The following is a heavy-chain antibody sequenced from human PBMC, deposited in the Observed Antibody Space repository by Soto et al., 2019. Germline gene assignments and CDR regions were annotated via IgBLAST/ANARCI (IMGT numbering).Heavy chain of an antibody. D-gene: IGHD4-4*01. J-gene: IGHJ6*03. Sequence: EVQVVEYGGGLVQPGRSLRLSCAASGFNFADHAMHWVRQAPGKGLEWVAGISRNSGSIEYEDSVKGRFTISRDNAKNSLYLQMNSLRTEDTAVYYCAKVMGGGQAATTIDYYYYMDVWGRGTTVTVSS. CDR3: AKVMGGGQAATTIDYYYYMDV. V-gene: IGHV3-9*01. CDR1: GFNFADHA. CDR2: ISRNSGSI.